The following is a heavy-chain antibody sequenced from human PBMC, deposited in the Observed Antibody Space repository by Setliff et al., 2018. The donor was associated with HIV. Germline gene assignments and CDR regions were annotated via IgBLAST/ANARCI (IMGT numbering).Heavy chain of an antibody. CDR1: EGYITGYY. V-gene: IGHV4-59*01. D-gene: IGHD3-10*01. J-gene: IGHJ4*02. CDR3: ARVGGFFGEARPPPDY. Sequence: PSETLSLTCTVSEGYITGYYWTWIRQPPGRGLEWIGYIFYSGTTKFNPSLKSRAAISVDSSNNQFSLKMTSVTAADTAVYYCARVGGFFGEARPPPDYWGQGALVTVSS. CDR2: IFYSGTT.